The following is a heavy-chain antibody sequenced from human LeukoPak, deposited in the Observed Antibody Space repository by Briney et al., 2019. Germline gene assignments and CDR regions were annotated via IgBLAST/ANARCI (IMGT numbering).Heavy chain of an antibody. D-gene: IGHD3-10*01. V-gene: IGHV4-39*07. CDR1: GGSISSSSYY. Sequence: PSETLSLTCTVSGGSISSSSYYWDWIRQPPGTGLEWIGSIYYSGSTYYNPSLKSRVTMSVDMSTRQISLKLSSVTAADTAVYYCARAVGGDGSGSLWGPGTLVTVSS. CDR3: ARAVGGDGSGSL. J-gene: IGHJ4*02. CDR2: IYYSGST.